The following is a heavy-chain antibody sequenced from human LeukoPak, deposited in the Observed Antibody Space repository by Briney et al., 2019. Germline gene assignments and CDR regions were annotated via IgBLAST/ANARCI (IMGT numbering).Heavy chain of an antibody. J-gene: IGHJ4*02. D-gene: IGHD6-19*01. CDR3: ARVNSAWYGALDY. CDR2: IYYTGTT. V-gene: IGHV4-59*01. CDR1: GGSISSYY. Sequence: PSETLSLTCTVSGGSISSYYWSWIRQPPGKGLEWIGYIYYTGTTNYNPSLNSRVTIPVDTSKNQFSLKLSSVTAADTAVYYCARVNSAWYGALDYWGQGTMVTVSS.